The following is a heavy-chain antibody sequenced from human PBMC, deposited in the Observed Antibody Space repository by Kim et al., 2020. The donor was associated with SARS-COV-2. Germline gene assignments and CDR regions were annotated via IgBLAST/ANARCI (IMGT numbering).Heavy chain of an antibody. V-gene: IGHV3-21*01. Sequence: ADSVKGRFTISRDNAKNSLYLQMNSLRAEDTAVYYCARDCGGDCPWGFDYWGQGTLVTVSS. J-gene: IGHJ4*02. CDR3: ARDCGGDCPWGFDY. D-gene: IGHD2-21*02.